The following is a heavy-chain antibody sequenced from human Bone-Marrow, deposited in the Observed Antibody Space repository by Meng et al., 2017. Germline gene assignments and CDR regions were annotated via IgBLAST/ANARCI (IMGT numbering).Heavy chain of an antibody. Sequence: VPLVGSGGGLVKPGGSLSLSCVASGLSFTDAWMSWVRQAPGKGLEWVGRIKRNSDGGTIDYAAPVKGRFTISRDDSKNTLYLQMDSLITEDTAVYFCATGAAAADHWGQGTLVTVSS. CDR1: GLSFTDAW. CDR2: IKRNSDGGTI. J-gene: IGHJ4*02. CDR3: ATGAAAADH. V-gene: IGHV3-15*01. D-gene: IGHD6-13*01.